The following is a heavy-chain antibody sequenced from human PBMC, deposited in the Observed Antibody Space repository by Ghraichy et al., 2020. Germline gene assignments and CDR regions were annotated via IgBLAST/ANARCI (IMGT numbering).Heavy chain of an antibody. D-gene: IGHD3-10*01. V-gene: IGHV4-59*01. Sequence: ETLSLTCTVSGGSISGYYWSWIRQPPGKGLEWIGYIYYSGSTNYNPSLKSRVTISVDTSKNQFSLKVSPVTAADTAVYYCARFATAGPLYYYYGMDVWGQGTTVTVSS. J-gene: IGHJ6*02. CDR1: GGSISGYY. CDR2: IYYSGST. CDR3: ARFATAGPLYYYYGMDV.